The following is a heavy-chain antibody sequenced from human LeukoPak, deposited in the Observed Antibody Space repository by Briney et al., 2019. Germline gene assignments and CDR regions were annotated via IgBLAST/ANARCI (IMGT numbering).Heavy chain of an antibody. J-gene: IGHJ3*02. CDR1: GYTFTGYY. Sequence: ASVKVSCKASGYTFTGYYMHWVRQAPGQGLEWMGWINPNSGGTNYAQKFQGRVTMTRDTSISTAYMELSRLRSDDTAVYYCAREPCGSTSCNGAFDIWGQGTMVTVSS. CDR3: AREPCGSTSCNGAFDI. CDR2: INPNSGGT. D-gene: IGHD2-2*01. V-gene: IGHV1-2*02.